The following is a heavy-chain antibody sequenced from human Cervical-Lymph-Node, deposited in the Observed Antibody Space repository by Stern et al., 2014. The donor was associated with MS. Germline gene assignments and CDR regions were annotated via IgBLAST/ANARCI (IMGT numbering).Heavy chain of an antibody. Sequence: QVQLQESGPGLVKPSQTLSLTCTVSGGSIGSGGYYWSWVRPHPGKGLESIGNIYSSGSTYYTPSLKSRVTISIDMSENQFSLNLTSVTAADTAVYFCARVPLVTTTFDSWGQGTLVTVSS. J-gene: IGHJ4*02. D-gene: IGHD5-12*01. CDR2: IYSSGST. V-gene: IGHV4-31*03. CDR1: GGSIGSGGYY. CDR3: ARVPLVTTTFDS.